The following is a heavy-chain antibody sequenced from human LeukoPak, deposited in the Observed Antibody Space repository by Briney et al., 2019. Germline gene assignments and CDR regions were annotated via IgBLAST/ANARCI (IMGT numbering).Heavy chain of an antibody. CDR3: ARDRAVAGISYYYGMDV. D-gene: IGHD6-19*01. J-gene: IGHJ6*02. V-gene: IGHV4-59*01. CDR2: IYYSGST. Sequence: SETLSLTCTVSGGSISSYYWSWIRQPPGKGLEWIGYIYYSGSTNYNPSLKSRVTISVDTSKNQFPLKLSSVTAADTAVYYCARDRAVAGISYYYGMDVWGQGTTVTVSS. CDR1: GGSISSYY.